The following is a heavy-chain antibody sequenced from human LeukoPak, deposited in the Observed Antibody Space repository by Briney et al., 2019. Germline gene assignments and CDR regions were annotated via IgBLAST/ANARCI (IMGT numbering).Heavy chain of an antibody. CDR1: GFTFSSYA. CDR3: ASGYSSSWPDAFDI. Sequence: PGRSLRLSCAASGFTFSSYAMHWVRQAPGKGLEWVAVISYDGSNKYYADSVKGRFTISRDNSKNTLYLQMNSLRAEDTAVYYCASGYSSSWPDAFDIWGQGTMVTVSS. J-gene: IGHJ3*02. CDR2: ISYDGSNK. D-gene: IGHD6-13*01. V-gene: IGHV3-30*04.